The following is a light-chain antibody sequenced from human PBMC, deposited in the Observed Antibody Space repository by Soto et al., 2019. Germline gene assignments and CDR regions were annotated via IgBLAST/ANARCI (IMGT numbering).Light chain of an antibody. J-gene: IGLJ1*01. Sequence: QSVLTQPPSASGTPGQRVTISCSGSSSNIGSNTVSWYQQFPGTAPRLLIYTNNQRPSGVPDRFAGSKSGTSASLAISGLQSGDEADYYCAVWDDSLNGFFVFGTGTQ. CDR1: SSNIGSNT. CDR3: AVWDDSLNGFFV. V-gene: IGLV1-44*01. CDR2: TNN.